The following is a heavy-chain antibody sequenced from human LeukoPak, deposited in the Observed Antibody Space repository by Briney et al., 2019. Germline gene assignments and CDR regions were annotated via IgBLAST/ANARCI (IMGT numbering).Heavy chain of an antibody. Sequence: SETLSLTCTVSGDSINNVLYYWGWIRQTPGKGLEWIGNIYYSGNTYYNPSLKSRVTISVDTSKNQFSLKLSSVTAADTAVYYCARIAVATENYYYYYMDIWGKGTTVIISS. CDR3: ARIAVATENYYYYYMDI. D-gene: IGHD6-19*01. J-gene: IGHJ6*03. CDR1: GDSINNVLYY. V-gene: IGHV4-39*01. CDR2: IYYSGNT.